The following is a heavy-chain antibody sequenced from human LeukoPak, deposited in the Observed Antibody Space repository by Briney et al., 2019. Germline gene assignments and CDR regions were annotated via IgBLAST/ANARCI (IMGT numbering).Heavy chain of an antibody. CDR1: GFNFSSYA. Sequence: GGSLRLSCAASGFNFSSYAMHWVRQAPGKGLEWVAVISYDESNKYYADSVKGRFTISRDNSKNTLYLQMNSLRAGDTAVYYCARDPVEMATMPFDYWGQGTLVTVSS. CDR2: ISYDESNK. J-gene: IGHJ4*02. CDR3: ARDPVEMATMPFDY. V-gene: IGHV3-30*04. D-gene: IGHD5-24*01.